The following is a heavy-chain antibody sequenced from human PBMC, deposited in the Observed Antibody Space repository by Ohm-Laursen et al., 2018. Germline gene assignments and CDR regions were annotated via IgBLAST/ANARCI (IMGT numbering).Heavy chain of an antibody. CDR1: GFTVSSNY. J-gene: IGHJ4*02. V-gene: IGHV3-30*03. Sequence: SLRLSCAASGFTVSSNYMSWVRQAPGKGLEWVALISYDESDEYYADSVKGRFTISRDNAKNSLYLQMTSLTAEDTAVYYCATSANYAWRDWGQGTLVTVSS. D-gene: IGHD4/OR15-4a*01. CDR3: ATSANYAWRD. CDR2: ISYDESDE.